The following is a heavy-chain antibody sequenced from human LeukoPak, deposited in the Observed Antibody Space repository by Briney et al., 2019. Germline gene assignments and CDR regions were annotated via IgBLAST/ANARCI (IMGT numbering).Heavy chain of an antibody. Sequence: GGSLRLSCAASGFTFSIYWMSWVRQAPGKGLECVANIKQDGSEKYYVDYVKGRFTISRDNAKNSLYLQMDSLRAEDTAVYYCARDRLHYGEYEKTFDYWGQGTLVTVSS. D-gene: IGHD4-17*01. CDR1: GFTFSIYW. J-gene: IGHJ4*02. V-gene: IGHV3-7*01. CDR3: ARDRLHYGEYEKTFDY. CDR2: IKQDGSEK.